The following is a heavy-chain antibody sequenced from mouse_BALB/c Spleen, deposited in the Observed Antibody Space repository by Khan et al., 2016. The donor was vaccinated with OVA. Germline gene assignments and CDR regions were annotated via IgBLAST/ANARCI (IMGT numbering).Heavy chain of an antibody. J-gene: IGHJ3*01. CDR2: ILPGSGST. D-gene: IGHD2-1*01. V-gene: IGHV1-9*01. Sequence: QVQLQQSGAELMKPGASVKISCKASGFTFSNNWIEWLKERPGHGLEWIGEILPGSGSTNYNEKFKGKATFTADTSSNTAYMHLSSLTSEDSAVYYCATRGFGNFPYWGQGTLVTVSA. CDR3: ATRGFGNFPY. CDR1: GFTFSNNW.